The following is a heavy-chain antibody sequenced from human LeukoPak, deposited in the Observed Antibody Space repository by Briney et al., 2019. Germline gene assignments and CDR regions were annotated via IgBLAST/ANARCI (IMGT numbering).Heavy chain of an antibody. CDR1: GYIFTNYW. J-gene: IGHJ3*02. D-gene: IGHD3-10*01. CDR2: IYPGDSDI. CDR3: ARAYYGSGRFDAFDI. Sequence: GESLKISCKGSGYIFTNYWIGWVRQMPGKGLEWMGIIYPGDSDIRYSPSFQGQVTISADKSISTAYLQWSSLKASDTAMYYCARAYYGSGRFDAFDIWGQGTMVTVSS. V-gene: IGHV5-51*01.